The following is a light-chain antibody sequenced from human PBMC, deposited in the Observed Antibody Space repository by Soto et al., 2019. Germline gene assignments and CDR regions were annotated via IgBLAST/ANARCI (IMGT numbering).Light chain of an antibody. CDR3: SSFSATAILV. CDR1: SSDVGGYNY. V-gene: IGLV2-14*01. CDR2: ESS. J-gene: IGLJ1*01. Sequence: QSALTQPASVSGSPGQSITISCTGTSSDVGGYNYVSWYQQHPGKAPKLMIYESSNRPSGVSNRFSGSKSGYTAFLTISGLQPEDEADYYCSSFSATAILVFGTGTKVTVL.